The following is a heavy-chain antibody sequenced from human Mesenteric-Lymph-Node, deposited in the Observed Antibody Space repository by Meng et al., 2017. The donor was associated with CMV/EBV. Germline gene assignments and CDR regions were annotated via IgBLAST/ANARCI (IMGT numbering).Heavy chain of an antibody. V-gene: IGHV3-23*01. J-gene: IGHJ5*02. CDR2: ISGNGVGT. D-gene: IGHD2-2*01. CDR1: GFIFSSYA. CDR3: AKDFAPCPDH. Sequence: SCAASGFIFSSYAMSWVRQAPGKGLEWVSAISGNGVGTYYADSVKGRFTISRDNSKNTLYLQMNSLRAEDTALYYCAKDFAPCPDHWGQGTLVTVSS.